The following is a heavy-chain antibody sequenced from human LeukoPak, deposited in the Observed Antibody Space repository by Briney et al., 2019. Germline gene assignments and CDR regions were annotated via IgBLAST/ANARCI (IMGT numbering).Heavy chain of an antibody. CDR3: ARLRRDSSGWYADDS. CDR2: ISISDGT. J-gene: IGHJ4*02. CDR1: GGSISTHY. D-gene: IGHD6-19*01. V-gene: IGHV4-4*07. Sequence: SETLSPTCTVSGGSISTHYWSWIRQPAGKGLEWVGRISISDGTNYNPALKSRVIMSVDTSKNQFSLKLTSVTAADTAVYYCARLRRDSSGWYADDSWGQGTLVTVSS.